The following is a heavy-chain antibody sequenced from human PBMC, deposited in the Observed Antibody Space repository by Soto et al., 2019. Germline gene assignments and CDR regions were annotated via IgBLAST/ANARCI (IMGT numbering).Heavy chain of an antibody. V-gene: IGHV4-59*01. J-gene: IGHJ3*02. CDR2: ISYSGST. CDR3: TRGPGKRFCEI. CDR1: GGSISSYY. Sequence: QVQLQESGPGLVKPSETLSLTCNVSGGSISSYYWSWIRQPPGKGLVWIGYISYSGSTNYNASLTIRVTTSVDMSKNQYTLKLISGNAADTAVYYCTRGPGKRFCEIRGQGTMITVSS. D-gene: IGHD3-3*01.